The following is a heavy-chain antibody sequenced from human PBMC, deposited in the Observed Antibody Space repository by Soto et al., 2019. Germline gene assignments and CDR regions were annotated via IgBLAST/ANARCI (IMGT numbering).Heavy chain of an antibody. CDR1: GGTFSSYY. J-gene: IGHJ2*01. CDR3: ASVRQDIPVVGNSYFDL. Sequence: QVQLQESGPGLVKPSETLSLTCTVSGGTFSSYYWRWIRQPPGEGLAWIGYIFYSGSTNYNPSLNSRVTISIDTSKNQFSLRLSSVTTADTAVYYCASVRQDIPVVGNSYFDLWGRGTLVTVSS. D-gene: IGHD2-15*01. CDR2: IFYSGST. V-gene: IGHV4-59*01.